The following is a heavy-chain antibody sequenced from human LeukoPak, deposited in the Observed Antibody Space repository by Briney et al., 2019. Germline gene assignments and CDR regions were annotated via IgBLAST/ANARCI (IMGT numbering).Heavy chain of an antibody. CDR2: IYYSVTT. CDR3: ARVETSYYGSGTYEDWFDP. CDR1: GGSISSHY. J-gene: IGHJ5*02. Sequence: SETLSLTCTVSGGSISSHYWSWIRQPPGKGLEWIGYIYYSVTTYYNPSLKSRVTIEVDTSKNQFSLRLSSVTAADTAVYYCARVETSYYGSGTYEDWFDPWGQGTLVIVSS. D-gene: IGHD3-10*01. V-gene: IGHV4-59*08.